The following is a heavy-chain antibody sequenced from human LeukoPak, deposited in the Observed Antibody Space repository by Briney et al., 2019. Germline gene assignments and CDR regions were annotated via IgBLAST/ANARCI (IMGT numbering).Heavy chain of an antibody. CDR1: GFTLSSYL. V-gene: IGHV3-7*01. CDR2: IKQDGSEK. Sequence: GGSLRLSCAASGFTLSSYLMSGLREAPGEALEGVANIKQDGSEKHSVDYVKRRFTSSRDNANNSLYLQMNSLRAADTAVYYCAREVYMYGSVSDCTWYGMDVWGQGTTVTVSS. J-gene: IGHJ6*02. D-gene: IGHD3-10*01. CDR3: AREVYMYGSVSDCTWYGMDV.